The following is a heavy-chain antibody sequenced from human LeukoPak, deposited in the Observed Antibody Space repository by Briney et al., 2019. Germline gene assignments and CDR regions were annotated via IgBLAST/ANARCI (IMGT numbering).Heavy chain of an antibody. V-gene: IGHV3-23*01. J-gene: IGHJ4*02. CDR1: GFTFSTYA. CDR2: ISGGGSST. Sequence: GVSLRLSCAASGFTFSTYAMSWVRQAPGKGLELVSAISGGGSSTYYADSVKGRFTISRDNSKNTLSLQMNSLRAEDTAVYYCAKLSSGSYYSPFDYWGQGTLVTVSS. D-gene: IGHD3-10*01. CDR3: AKLSSGSYYSPFDY.